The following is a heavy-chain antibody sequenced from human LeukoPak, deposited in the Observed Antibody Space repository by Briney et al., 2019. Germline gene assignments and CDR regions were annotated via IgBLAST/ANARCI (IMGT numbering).Heavy chain of an antibody. D-gene: IGHD2-15*01. J-gene: IGHJ5*02. V-gene: IGHV4-59*08. CDR1: GGSVNNYH. Sequence: SETLSLTCTVSGGSVNNYHWSRIRQPPGKGLEWIGYIYSSGGTNYNPSLKSRVTISVDTSKNQFSLNLRSVTAADTAVYYCARASYCSAGSCHSFWFDPWGQGNLVTVSS. CDR3: ARASYCSAGSCHSFWFDP. CDR2: IYSSGGT.